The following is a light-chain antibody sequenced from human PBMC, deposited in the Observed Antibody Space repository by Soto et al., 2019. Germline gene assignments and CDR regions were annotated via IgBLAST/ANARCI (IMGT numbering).Light chain of an antibody. CDR3: QGYGRSPLST. CDR1: QSLSRTY. V-gene: IGKV3-20*01. CDR2: ASS. Sequence: EIVLTQSPGTLSLSPGDRATLSCRASQSLSRTYLAWYQQKPGQAPRLLIYASSDRAPGIPDRFMGRGSGRDFTLTISRLEPEDFAVYYCQGYGRSPLSTFGQGNKLEIK. J-gene: IGKJ2*01.